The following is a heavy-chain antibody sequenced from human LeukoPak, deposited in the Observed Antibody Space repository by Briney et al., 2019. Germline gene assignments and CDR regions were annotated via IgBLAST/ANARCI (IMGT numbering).Heavy chain of an antibody. J-gene: IGHJ4*02. CDR1: GFTFSSYA. D-gene: IGHD6-6*01. CDR3: AKQKYSSSSVGY. Sequence: GGSLRLSCAASGFTFSSYAMSWVRQAPGKGLEWVSAISGSGGSTYYADSVKGRFTISRDDSKNTLYLQMNGLRAEDTAVYYCAKQKYSSSSVGYWGQGTLVTVSS. CDR2: ISGSGGST. V-gene: IGHV3-23*01.